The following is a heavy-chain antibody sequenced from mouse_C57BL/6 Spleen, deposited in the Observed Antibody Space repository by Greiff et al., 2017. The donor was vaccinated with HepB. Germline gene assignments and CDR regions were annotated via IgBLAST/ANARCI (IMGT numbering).Heavy chain of an antibody. V-gene: IGHV1-52*01. J-gene: IGHJ1*03. CDR2: IDPSNSET. Sequence: QVQLQQPGAELVRPGSSVKLSCKASGYTFTSYWMHWVKQRPIQGLEWIGKIDPSNSETNYNQKFKDKATLTVDKSSSTAYMQLSSLTSEDSAVYYFERGYYGKKDCDVWGKGTTLTVSS. CDR3: ERGYYGKKDCDV. D-gene: IGHD1-1*01. CDR1: GYTFTSYW.